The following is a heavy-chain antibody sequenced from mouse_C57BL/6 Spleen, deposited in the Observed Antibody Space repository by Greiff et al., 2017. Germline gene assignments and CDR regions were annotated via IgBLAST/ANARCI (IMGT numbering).Heavy chain of an antibody. CDR3: ARDSGYDYYFGC. Sequence: QVQLQQPGAELVKPGASVKLSCKASGYTFTSYWMHWVKQRPGQGLEWIGMIHPNSGSNNYNEKFKNKATLTVDKSSSTAYVQLSSLTSEASAVYYGARDSGYDYYFGCWGKGTTLTASS. J-gene: IGHJ2*01. CDR1: GYTFTSYW. D-gene: IGHD2-2*01. CDR2: IHPNSGSN. V-gene: IGHV1-64*01.